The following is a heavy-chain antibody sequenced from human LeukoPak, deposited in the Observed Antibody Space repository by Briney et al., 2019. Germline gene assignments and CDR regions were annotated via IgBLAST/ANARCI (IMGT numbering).Heavy chain of an antibody. D-gene: IGHD6-19*01. CDR2: INPNSGGT. Sequence: ASVKLSFKASVYTFTGYYMHWVRQAPRQGLEWMGLINPNSGGTNYAQKFHGSVPMTRDTSISTAYMELSRLRSDDTAVYSCARDRRTNEWLVGWFDPWGQGALVTVSS. CDR3: ARDRRTNEWLVGWFDP. J-gene: IGHJ5*02. CDR1: VYTFTGYY. V-gene: IGHV1-2*02.